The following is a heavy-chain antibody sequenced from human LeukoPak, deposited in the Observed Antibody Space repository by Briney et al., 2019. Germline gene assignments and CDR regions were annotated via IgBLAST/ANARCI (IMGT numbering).Heavy chain of an antibody. Sequence: PGGSLRLSCSASGFTLSSYAMHWVRQAPGKGLEYVSAISSNGGSTYYADSVKGRFTISRDNSKNTLYLQMSSLRAEDTAVYYCVKDRVSGVVVVAATLHYWGPGTLVTVSS. V-gene: IGHV3-64D*06. CDR3: VKDRVSGVVVVAATLHY. CDR1: GFTLSSYA. J-gene: IGHJ4*02. D-gene: IGHD2-15*01. CDR2: ISSNGGST.